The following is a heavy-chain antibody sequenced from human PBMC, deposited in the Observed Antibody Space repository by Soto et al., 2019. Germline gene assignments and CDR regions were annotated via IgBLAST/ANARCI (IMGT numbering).Heavy chain of an antibody. D-gene: IGHD7-27*01. CDR2: INHSGST. Sequence: PPEPLSPTSVVNVGSFVVSYWGWIRHPPGKGLEWIGEINHSGSTNYNPSLKSRVTISVDTSKNQFSLKLSSVTAADTAVYYCARYRNWGWRYGMDVWGQGTKVTVSS. CDR3: ARYRNWGWRYGMDV. CDR1: VGSFVVSY. V-gene: IGHV4-34*01. J-gene: IGHJ6*01.